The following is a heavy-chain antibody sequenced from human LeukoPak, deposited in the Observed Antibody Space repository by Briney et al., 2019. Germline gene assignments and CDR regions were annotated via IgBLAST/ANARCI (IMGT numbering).Heavy chain of an antibody. CDR1: GFTFSSYA. CDR2: ISYDGSNK. J-gene: IGHJ4*02. V-gene: IGHV3-30-3*01. CDR3: ARGPRFKFVVTATRSSHYFDY. Sequence: GGSLRLSCAASGFTFSSYAMPWVRQAPGKGLEWVAVISYDGSNKYYADSVKGRFTISRDNSKNTLYLQMNSLRAEDTAVYYCARGPRFKFVVTATRSSHYFDYWGQGTLVTVSS. D-gene: IGHD2-21*02.